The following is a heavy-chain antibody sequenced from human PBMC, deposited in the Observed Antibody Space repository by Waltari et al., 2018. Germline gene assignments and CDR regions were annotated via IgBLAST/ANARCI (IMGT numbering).Heavy chain of an antibody. CDR3: ARDIPAGNSFLDY. CDR2: INEDGSAR. CDR1: GFTFSIYW. D-gene: IGHD2-2*02. V-gene: IGHV3-7*01. J-gene: IGHJ4*02. Sequence: EVQLVESGGGLVQPGGSLRLSCVVSGFTFSIYWMTWVRQAPGKGLQWVANINEDGSARSYVDSLSGRFTISRDNAKMSLYLQINSLRAEDTAVYYCARDIPAGNSFLDYWGQGTQVTVSS.